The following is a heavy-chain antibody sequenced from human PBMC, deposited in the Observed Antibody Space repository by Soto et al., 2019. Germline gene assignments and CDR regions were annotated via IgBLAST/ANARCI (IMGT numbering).Heavy chain of an antibody. CDR3: SRRKLRHTGGSYY. CDR1: GFTFSSYS. V-gene: IGHV3-48*02. CDR2: ISSSSSTI. Sequence: EVQLVESGGGLVQPGGSLRLSCAASGFTFSSYSMNWVRQAPGKGLEWVSYISSSSSTIYYADSVKGRFTISRDNAKNSLYLQMNSLRDEDTAVYYCSRRKLRHTGGSYYWGQGTLVTVSS. D-gene: IGHD3-16*02. J-gene: IGHJ4*02.